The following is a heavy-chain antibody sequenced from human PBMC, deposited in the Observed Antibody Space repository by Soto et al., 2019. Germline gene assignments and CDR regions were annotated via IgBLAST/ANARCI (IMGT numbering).Heavy chain of an antibody. Sequence: SETLSLTCTVSGVSISSYYWVWIRQPPGKGLEWIGYIYYSGSTNYNPSLKSRVTISVDTSKNQFSLKLSSVTAADTAVYYCARVQPYYFDYWGQGTLVTVSS. CDR2: IYYSGST. CDR1: GVSISSYY. J-gene: IGHJ4*02. V-gene: IGHV4-59*01. D-gene: IGHD2-2*01. CDR3: ARVQPYYFDY.